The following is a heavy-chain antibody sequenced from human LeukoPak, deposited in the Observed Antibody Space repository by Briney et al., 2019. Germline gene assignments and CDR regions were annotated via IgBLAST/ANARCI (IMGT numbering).Heavy chain of an antibody. D-gene: IGHD1-1*01. Sequence: GRSLRLSCIASGFNFDDYAIHWVRRAPGKGLEWVSGITWNSKYIGYADSVKGRFTISRDNAKNSLYLQMNSLRGEDAGLYYCAKGGTALKFGLGVWGQGTTVTVSS. J-gene: IGHJ6*02. CDR2: ITWNSKYI. CDR3: AKGGTALKFGLGV. V-gene: IGHV3-9*01. CDR1: GFNFDDYA.